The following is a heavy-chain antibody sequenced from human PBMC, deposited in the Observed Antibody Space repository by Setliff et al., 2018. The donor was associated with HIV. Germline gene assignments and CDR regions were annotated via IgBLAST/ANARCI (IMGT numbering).Heavy chain of an antibody. V-gene: IGHV4-34*01. CDR1: GGSFNGYY. CDR2: VNHSGST. Sequence: SETLSLTCAVYGGSFNGYYWSWIRQPPGKGLEWIGEVNHSGSTNYNPSLKSRVTISVDTSKNQFSLKLSSVTAADTAVYYCARGRDDYNYDPFDIWGQGTVVTVSS. CDR3: ARGRDDYNYDPFDI. J-gene: IGHJ3*02. D-gene: IGHD4-4*01.